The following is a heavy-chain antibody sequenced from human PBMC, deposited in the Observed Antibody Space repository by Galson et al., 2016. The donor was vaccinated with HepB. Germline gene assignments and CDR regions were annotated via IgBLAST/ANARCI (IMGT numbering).Heavy chain of an antibody. CDR3: AKDGGGSYLFDY. D-gene: IGHD1-26*01. J-gene: IGHJ2*01. CDR2: ISWDDVST. V-gene: IGHV3-43*01. Sequence: SLRLSCAASGFTFDDYSMHWVRQAPGKGLEWVSLISWDDVSTYYADSVRGRFTISRDNSKNSLFLQMNSLRTEDTALYYCAKDGGGSYLFDYWGRGTLVAVSS. CDR1: GFTFDDYS.